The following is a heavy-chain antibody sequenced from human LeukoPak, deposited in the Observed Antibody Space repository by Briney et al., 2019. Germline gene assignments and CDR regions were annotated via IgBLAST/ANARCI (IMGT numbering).Heavy chain of an antibody. CDR1: GFTFSNAW. CDR2: IKSKTDGGTT. V-gene: IGHV3-15*01. J-gene: IGHJ4*02. CDR3: TTDLSGSGSWPSFDY. D-gene: IGHD3-10*01. Sequence: GGSLRLSCAASGFTFSNAWMSWVRQAPGKGLEWVGRIKSKTDGGTTDYAAPVKGRFTISRDDSKNTLYLQMNSLKTEDTAVYCCTTDLSGSGSWPSFDYWAREPWSPSPQ.